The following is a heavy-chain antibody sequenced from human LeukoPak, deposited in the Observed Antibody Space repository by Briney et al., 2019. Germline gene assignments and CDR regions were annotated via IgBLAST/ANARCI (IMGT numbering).Heavy chain of an antibody. CDR3: ARDESGYDILTGYARQYYYYMDV. Sequence: ASVKVSCKASGYTFTSYYMHWVRQAPGQGLEWMGIINPSGGSTSYAQKFQGRVTMTRDMSTSTAYMELRSLRSDDTAVYYCARDESGYDILTGYARQYYYYMDVWGKGTTVTISS. D-gene: IGHD3-9*01. J-gene: IGHJ6*03. CDR2: INPSGGST. CDR1: GYTFTSYY. V-gene: IGHV1-46*01.